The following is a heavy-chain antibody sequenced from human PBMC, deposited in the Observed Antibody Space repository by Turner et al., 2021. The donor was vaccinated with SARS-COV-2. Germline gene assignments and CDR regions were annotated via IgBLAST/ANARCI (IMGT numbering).Heavy chain of an antibody. J-gene: IGHJ6*02. Sequence: QLQLQESGPGLVKPSETLSLTCTVSGGSISSSSYYWGWIRQPPGKGLEWIGSIYYSGSTYYNPSLKIRVTISVDTSKNQFSLKLSSVTAADTAVYYCAGEEVVFRASHTLYYYGMDVWGQGTTVTVSS. CDR3: AGEEVVFRASHTLYYYGMDV. V-gene: IGHV4-39*01. CDR1: GGSISSSSYY. D-gene: IGHD3-22*01. CDR2: IYYSGST.